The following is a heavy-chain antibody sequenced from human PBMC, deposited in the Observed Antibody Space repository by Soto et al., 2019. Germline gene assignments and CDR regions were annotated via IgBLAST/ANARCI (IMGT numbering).Heavy chain of an antibody. CDR3: SRGYGRNFDF. CDR1: GGSISSGGYS. Sequence: SETLSLTCAVSGGSISSGGYSWSWIRQPPGKGLEWIGYIYHSGSTYYNPSLKSRVTISVDRSKNQFSLKLSSVTAADTAVYYCSRGYGRNFDFWGQGTLVTVSS. V-gene: IGHV4-30-2*01. CDR2: IYHSGST. D-gene: IGHD5-18*01. J-gene: IGHJ4*02.